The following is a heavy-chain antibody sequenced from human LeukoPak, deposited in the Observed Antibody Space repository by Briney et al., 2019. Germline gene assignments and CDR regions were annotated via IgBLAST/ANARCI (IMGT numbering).Heavy chain of an antibody. CDR2: INHSGST. J-gene: IGHJ5*02. V-gene: IGHV4-34*01. CDR1: GGSFSGYY. Sequence: SETLSLTCAVYGGSFSGYYWSWIRQPPGKGLEWIGEINHSGSTNYNPSLKSRVTISVDTSKNQFSLKLSSVTAADTAVYYCARVSIMITFGGVIVPHWFDPWGQGTLVTVSS. D-gene: IGHD3-16*02. CDR3: ARVSIMITFGGVIVPHWFDP.